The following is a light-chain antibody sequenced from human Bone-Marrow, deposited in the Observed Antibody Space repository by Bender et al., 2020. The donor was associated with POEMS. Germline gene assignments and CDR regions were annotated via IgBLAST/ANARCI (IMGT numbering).Light chain of an antibody. CDR3: SSYTSSSTLV. V-gene: IGLV2-14*01. CDR1: SSDVGGYNF. CDR2: AVN. Sequence: QSTLTQPASVSGSPGQSITISCTGTSSDVGGYNFVSWYQQHPGKAPKLMIYAVNNRPSGVSNRFSGSKSGYTASLTISGLQAEDEADYYCSSYTSSSTLVFGGGTKLTVL. J-gene: IGLJ3*02.